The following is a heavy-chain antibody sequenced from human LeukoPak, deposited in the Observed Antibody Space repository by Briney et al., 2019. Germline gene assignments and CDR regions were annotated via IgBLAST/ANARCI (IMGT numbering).Heavy chain of an antibody. V-gene: IGHV3-20*04. CDR1: GFTFEDHG. CDR3: ARDGVLYGSGDNWFDS. D-gene: IGHD3-10*01. CDR2: INWRGDVT. J-gene: IGHJ5*01. Sequence: GGSLRLPCATSGFTFEDHGMSWVRQVPGKRLEWVSVINWRGDVTGYAASVWGRFTISRDNAKNSLYLQMNSLGAEDSALYYCARDGVLYGSGDNWFDSWGQGTLVTVSS.